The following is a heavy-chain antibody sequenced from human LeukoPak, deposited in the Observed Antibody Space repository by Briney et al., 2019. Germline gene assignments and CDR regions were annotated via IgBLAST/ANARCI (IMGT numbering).Heavy chain of an antibody. D-gene: IGHD1-26*01. J-gene: IGHJ4*02. CDR2: ISGSGGST. V-gene: IGHV3-23*01. Sequence: GGSLRLSCAASGFTFSTYFIHWVRQGPGKGLEWVSAISGSGGSTYYADSVKGRFTISRDNSKNTLYLQMNSLRAEDTAVYYCAKSTSGSYGGYFDYWGQGTLVTVSS. CDR1: GFTFSTYF. CDR3: AKSTSGSYGGYFDY.